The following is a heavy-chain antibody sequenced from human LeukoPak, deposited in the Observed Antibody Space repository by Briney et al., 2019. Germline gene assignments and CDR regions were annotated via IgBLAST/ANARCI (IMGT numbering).Heavy chain of an antibody. V-gene: IGHV3-48*01. CDR2: ISSSSSTI. Sequence: PGGSLRLSCAASGFTFSSYSMNWVRQAPGKGLEWVSYISSSSSTIYYADSVKGRFTISRDNAKNSLYLQMNSLRAEDTAVYYCARGRLWFGESYYYYYYMDVWGKGTTVTVSS. J-gene: IGHJ6*03. CDR3: ARGRLWFGESYYYYYYMDV. CDR1: GFTFSSYS. D-gene: IGHD3-10*01.